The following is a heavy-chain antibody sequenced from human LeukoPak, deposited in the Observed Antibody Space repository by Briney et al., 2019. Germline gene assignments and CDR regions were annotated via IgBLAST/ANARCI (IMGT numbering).Heavy chain of an antibody. D-gene: IGHD6-13*01. V-gene: IGHV4-31*03. Sequence: SQTLSLTCTVSGGSISSGGSYWTWIRQHPGKGLEWIGYIYYSGSTSYNPSLKSRVTISVDTSKNQFSLKLSSVTAADTAVYYCARYEQQLGVGYWGQGTLVTVSS. CDR1: GGSISSGGSY. CDR2: IYYSGST. J-gene: IGHJ4*02. CDR3: ARYEQQLGVGY.